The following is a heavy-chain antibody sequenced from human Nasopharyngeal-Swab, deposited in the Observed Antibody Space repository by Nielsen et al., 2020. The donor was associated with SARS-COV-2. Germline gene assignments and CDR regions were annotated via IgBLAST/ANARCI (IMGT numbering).Heavy chain of an antibody. CDR2: IYHSGNT. V-gene: IGHV4-34*01. Sequence: SETLSLTCAVYGGSFSGYYWTWIRQPPGKGLEWIGEIYHSGNTNYNPSLKSQVTISVDTSKNQFSLNLNSVTAADTAVYYCLRGRIAAAEIDFWGQGTLVTVSS. D-gene: IGHD6-13*01. CDR3: LRGRIAAAEIDF. J-gene: IGHJ4*02. CDR1: GGSFSGYY.